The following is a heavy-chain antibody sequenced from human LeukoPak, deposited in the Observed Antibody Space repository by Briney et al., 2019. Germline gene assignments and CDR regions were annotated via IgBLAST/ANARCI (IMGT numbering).Heavy chain of an antibody. CDR2: ISSDGTTE. CDR3: ARGRDSGSFIIDY. D-gene: IGHD3-10*01. CDR1: GFTFASYA. J-gene: IGHJ4*02. Sequence: GGSLRLSCAGSGFTFASYAVHWVRQAPGKRLEWVAFISSDGTTEHYRDSVKGRFTLPRGNSKNTVSLQMNSLGTEDTAVYYCARGRDSGSFIIDYWGQGTLVTVSS. V-gene: IGHV3-30-3*01.